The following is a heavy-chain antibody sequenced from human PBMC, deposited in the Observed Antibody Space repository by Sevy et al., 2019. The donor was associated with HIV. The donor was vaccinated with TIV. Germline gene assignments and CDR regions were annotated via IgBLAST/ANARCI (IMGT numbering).Heavy chain of an antibody. CDR3: AKDRGSSTSYYYYGMDV. Sequence: GGSLRLSCAASGFTFSSYGMHWVRQAPGKGLEWVAVISYDGSNKYYADSVKGRFTISRDNSKNTLYLQMNSLRAEATAGYYCAKDRGSSTSYYYYGMDVWGQGTTVTVSS. D-gene: IGHD6-6*01. CDR1: GFTFSSYG. CDR2: ISYDGSNK. V-gene: IGHV3-30*18. J-gene: IGHJ6*02.